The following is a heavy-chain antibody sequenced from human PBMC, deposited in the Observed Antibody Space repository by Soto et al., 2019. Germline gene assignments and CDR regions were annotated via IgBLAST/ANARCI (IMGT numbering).Heavy chain of an antibody. Sequence: GGSLRLSCAASGFTFSSYAMSWVRQAPGKGLEWVSAISGSGGSTYYADSVEGRFTISRDNSKNTLYLQMNSLRAEDTAVYYCAKESGYCSGGSCSHFDYWGQGTLVTVSS. D-gene: IGHD2-15*01. J-gene: IGHJ4*02. V-gene: IGHV3-23*01. CDR3: AKESGYCSGGSCSHFDY. CDR1: GFTFSSYA. CDR2: ISGSGGST.